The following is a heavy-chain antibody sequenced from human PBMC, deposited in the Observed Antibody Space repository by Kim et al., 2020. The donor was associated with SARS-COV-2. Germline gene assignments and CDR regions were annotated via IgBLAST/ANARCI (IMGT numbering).Heavy chain of an antibody. CDR3: ASQTHLWFLKWFDP. V-gene: IGHV4-39*01. CDR1: GGSISSSSYY. J-gene: IGHJ5*02. D-gene: IGHD3-10*01. Sequence: SETLSLTCTVSGGSISSSSYYWGWIRQPPGKGLEWIGSIYYSGSTYYNPSLKSRVTISVDTSKNQFSLKLSSVTAADTAVYYCASQTHLWFLKWFDPWGQGTLVTVSS. CDR2: IYYSGST.